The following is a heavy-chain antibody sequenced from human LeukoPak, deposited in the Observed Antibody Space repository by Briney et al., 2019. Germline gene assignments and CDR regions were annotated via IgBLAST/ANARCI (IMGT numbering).Heavy chain of an antibody. V-gene: IGHV3-23*01. CDR2: ISGSGGST. Sequence: GGSLRLSCAASGFTFSSYAMSWVRQAPGKGLEWVSAISGSGGSTYYADSVKGRFTISRDNSKNTLYLQMNSLRAEDTAVYYCAKDKARGYSYGYFDYWGQGTLVTVSS. CDR3: AKDKARGYSYGYFDY. D-gene: IGHD5-18*01. J-gene: IGHJ4*02. CDR1: GFTFSSYA.